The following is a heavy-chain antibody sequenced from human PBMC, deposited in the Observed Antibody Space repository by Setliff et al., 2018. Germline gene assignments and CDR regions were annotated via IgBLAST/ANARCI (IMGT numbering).Heavy chain of an antibody. J-gene: IGHJ3*02. CDR3: TTASYYYDSSGYHPNDAFDI. D-gene: IGHD3-22*01. CDR2: IKSKTDGGTT. V-gene: IGHV3-15*07. CDR1: GFTFSNAW. Sequence: GGSLSLSCAASGFTFSNAWMNWVRQAPGKGLEWVGRIKSKTDGGTTDYAAPVKGRFTISRDDSKNTLYLQMNSLKTEDTAVYYCTTASYYYDSSGYHPNDAFDIWGQGTMVTVSS.